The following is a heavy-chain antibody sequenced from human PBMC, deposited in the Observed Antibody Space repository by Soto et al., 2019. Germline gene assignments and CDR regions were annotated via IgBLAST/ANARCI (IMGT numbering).Heavy chain of an antibody. Sequence: GGSLRLSCAASGFTFSSYWMSWVRQAPGKGLEWVANIKQDGSEKYYVDSVKGRFTISRDNAKNSLYLQMNSLRAEDTAVYYCARVGCSSTSCYVDEITGPVDFDYWGQGTLVTVSS. CDR3: ARVGCSSTSCYVDEITGPVDFDY. CDR1: GFTFSSYW. V-gene: IGHV3-7*01. CDR2: IKQDGSEK. J-gene: IGHJ4*02. D-gene: IGHD2-2*01.